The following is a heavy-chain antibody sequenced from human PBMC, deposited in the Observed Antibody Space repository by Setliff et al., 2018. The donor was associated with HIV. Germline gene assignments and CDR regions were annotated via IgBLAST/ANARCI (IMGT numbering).Heavy chain of an antibody. Sequence: ASVKVSCKASGYTFTSYAMHWVRQAPGQRLEWMGWINAGNGNTKYSQKFQGRVTITTDESTNTAYMELGSLRSEDTAVYYCASVPMEYSGYNSDSGSYYYHYGLDVWGQGTTVTVSS. CDR3: ASVPMEYSGYNSDSGSYYYHYGLDV. J-gene: IGHJ6*02. CDR1: GYTFTSYA. D-gene: IGHD5-12*01. V-gene: IGHV1-3*01. CDR2: INAGNGNT.